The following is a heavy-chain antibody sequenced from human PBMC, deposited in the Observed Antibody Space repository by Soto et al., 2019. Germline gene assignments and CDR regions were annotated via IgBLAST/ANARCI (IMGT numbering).Heavy chain of an antibody. D-gene: IGHD6-13*01. CDR3: ARDPDGSSWYDY. V-gene: IGHV4-59*01. CDR1: GGSISSYY. CDR2: IYYSGST. J-gene: IGHJ4*02. Sequence: SETLSLTCTVSGGSISSYYWSWIRQPPGKGLEWIGYIYYSGSTNYNPSPKSRVTISVDTSKNQFSLKLSSVTAADTAVYYCARDPDGSSWYDYWGQGTLVTVSS.